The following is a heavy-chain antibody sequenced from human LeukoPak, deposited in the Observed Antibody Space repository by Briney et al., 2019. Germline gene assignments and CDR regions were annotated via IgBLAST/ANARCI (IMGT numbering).Heavy chain of an antibody. J-gene: IGHJ4*02. CDR2: IIPIFGTA. V-gene: IGHV1-69*05. CDR1: GGTFSSYA. CDR3: ARGASGTSSFDY. D-gene: IGHD1-7*01. Sequence: ASVKVSCKASGGTFSSYAISWVRQAPGQGLEWMGGIIPIFGTANYAQKFQCRVTITTDESTSTAYMELSSLRSEDTAVYYCARGASGTSSFDYWGQGTLVTVSS.